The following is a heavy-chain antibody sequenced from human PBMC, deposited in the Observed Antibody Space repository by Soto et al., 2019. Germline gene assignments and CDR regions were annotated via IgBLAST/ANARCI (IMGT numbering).Heavy chain of an antibody. Sequence: SETLSLTCTVSGGSISSGDYYWSWIRQPPGKGLEWIGYIYYSGSTYYNPSLKSRVTISVDTSKNQFSLKLSSVTAADTAVYYCARTYYYDSSGYSYPDYWGQGTLVTVS. V-gene: IGHV4-30-4*01. J-gene: IGHJ4*02. CDR3: ARTYYYDSSGYSYPDY. CDR2: IYYSGST. D-gene: IGHD3-22*01. CDR1: GGSISSGDYY.